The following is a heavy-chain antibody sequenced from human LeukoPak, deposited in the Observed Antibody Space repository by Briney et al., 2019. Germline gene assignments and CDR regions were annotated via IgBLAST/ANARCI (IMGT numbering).Heavy chain of an antibody. J-gene: IGHJ3*02. Sequence: GGSLRLSCAASEFSFSNYWMSWVRQAPGKGLEWVANIKKDGSEKYYVDSVKGRFTISRDNAKNSLFLQMNSLRAEDTAVYYCASTYVVVTAVLDAFHIWGQGTMVTVSS. CDR1: EFSFSNYW. V-gene: IGHV3-7*01. CDR3: ASTYVVVTAVLDAFHI. CDR2: IKKDGSEK. D-gene: IGHD2-21*02.